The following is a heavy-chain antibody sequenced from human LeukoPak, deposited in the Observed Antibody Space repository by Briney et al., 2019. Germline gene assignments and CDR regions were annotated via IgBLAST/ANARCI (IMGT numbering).Heavy chain of an antibody. V-gene: IGHV3-30*18. D-gene: IGHD4-17*01. J-gene: IGHJ4*02. CDR1: GFTFSSYG. CDR3: AKAVGGDYVSPPFDY. CDR2: ISYDGSNK. Sequence: GGSLRLSCAASGFTFSSYGVHWVRQAPGKGLEWVAVISYDGSNKYYADSVKGRFTISRDNSKNTLYPQTNSLRAEDTAVYYCAKAVGGDYVSPPFDYWGQGTLVTVSS.